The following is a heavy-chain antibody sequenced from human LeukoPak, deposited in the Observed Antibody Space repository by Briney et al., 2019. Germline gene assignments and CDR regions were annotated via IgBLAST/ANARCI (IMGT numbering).Heavy chain of an antibody. CDR3: ARDILTGYYPYYYYYYTDV. Sequence: SVKVSCKASGGTFSSYAISWVRQAPGQGLEWMGGIIPIFGTANYAQKFQGRVTITADESTSTAYMELSSLRSEDTAVYYCARDILTGYYPYYYYYYTDVWGKGTTVTISS. D-gene: IGHD3-9*01. CDR1: GGTFSSYA. J-gene: IGHJ6*03. V-gene: IGHV1-69*13. CDR2: IIPIFGTA.